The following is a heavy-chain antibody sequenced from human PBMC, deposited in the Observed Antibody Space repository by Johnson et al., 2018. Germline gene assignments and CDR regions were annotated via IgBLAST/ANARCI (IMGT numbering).Heavy chain of an antibody. CDR3: ARDSLHYNKLTPRYFDL. D-gene: IGHD3-9*01. Sequence: QVQLQESGPGLVKPSETLSLTCTVSGGSISRYYWSWIRQSPGKGLEWIGYVSYIGITNYHPSFKSRVPISAETSKNQFSLKLNPLTAADTAVYYCARDSLHYNKLTPRYFDLWGRGSLVTVSA. V-gene: IGHV4-59*01. CDR1: GGSISRYY. J-gene: IGHJ2*01. CDR2: VSYIGIT.